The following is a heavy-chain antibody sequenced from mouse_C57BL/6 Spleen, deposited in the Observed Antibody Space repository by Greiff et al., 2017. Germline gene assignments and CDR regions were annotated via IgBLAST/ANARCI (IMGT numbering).Heavy chain of an antibody. Sequence: VQLQQSGAELVRPGASVKLSCTASGFTITDYYMHWVKQRHGQGLEWIGRIDPDDGDTEYAPKFQGKATLTADTSSNTAYLQLSSLTSEDTAVXYCTYVHCFGSSYVDNWGQGTTLTVSS. CDR3: TYVHCFGSSYVDN. J-gene: IGHJ2*01. CDR1: GFTITDYY. CDR2: IDPDDGDT. D-gene: IGHD1-1*01. V-gene: IGHV14-1*01.